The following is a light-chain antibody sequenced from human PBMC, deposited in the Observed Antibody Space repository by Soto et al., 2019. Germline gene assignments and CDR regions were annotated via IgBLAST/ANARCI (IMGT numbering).Light chain of an antibody. V-gene: IGLV2-14*01. J-gene: IGLJ2*01. CDR2: DVS. Sequence: QSALTQPASVSGSPGQSITISCTGTSSDVGGYNYVSWYQQHPGKAPKHIIYDVSNRSSGVSNRFSGSKSGNTASLTISGLQAEDEADYYCSSYSSTLTSVVFGGGTKLTVL. CDR1: SSDVGGYNY. CDR3: SSYSSTLTSVV.